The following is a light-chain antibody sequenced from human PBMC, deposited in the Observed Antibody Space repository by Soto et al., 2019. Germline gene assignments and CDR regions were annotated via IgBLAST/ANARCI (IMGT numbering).Light chain of an antibody. Sequence: QLTQSPSSLSASVGDRVTITCRASHDVSRYLAWYQQKAGKAPKLLIYGASTLQSGVPSRFSGFGSGTEFTLTISSLQPEDFATYHCQQLQRTPFTFGPGTTVDV. J-gene: IGKJ3*01. CDR1: HDVSRY. V-gene: IGKV1-9*01. CDR2: GAS. CDR3: QQLQRTPFT.